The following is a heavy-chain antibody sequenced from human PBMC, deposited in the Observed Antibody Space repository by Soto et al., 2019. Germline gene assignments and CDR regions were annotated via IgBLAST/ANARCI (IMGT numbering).Heavy chain of an antibody. CDR2: SSGSGDRT. Sequence: EVQLLESGGGLVQPGGSLRLSCAASGITISNYPMSWVRQAPGKGLEGVSGSSGSGDRTYYADSAKGRLTISKDISKNSLSLQVDSLGVDDTAVYSCVTDGGGSPSTPPLWGQGTLVTVSS. J-gene: IGHJ4*02. V-gene: IGHV3-23*01. CDR1: GITISNYP. CDR3: VTDGGGSPSTPPL. D-gene: IGHD3-10*01.